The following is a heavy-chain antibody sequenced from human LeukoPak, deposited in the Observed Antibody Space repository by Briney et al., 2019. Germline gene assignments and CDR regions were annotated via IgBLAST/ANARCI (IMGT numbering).Heavy chain of an antibody. Sequence: GGSLRLSCAASGFTFSSYSMNWVRQAPGKGLEWVSYISSSSNTIYYADSVKGRFTISRDNAKNSLFLQMDSLRDEDTSVYYCARAVTVVTRGGLVFDYWGQGTLVTVSS. D-gene: IGHD2-21*02. CDR3: ARAVTVVTRGGLVFDY. CDR2: ISSSSNTI. CDR1: GFTFSSYS. V-gene: IGHV3-48*02. J-gene: IGHJ4*02.